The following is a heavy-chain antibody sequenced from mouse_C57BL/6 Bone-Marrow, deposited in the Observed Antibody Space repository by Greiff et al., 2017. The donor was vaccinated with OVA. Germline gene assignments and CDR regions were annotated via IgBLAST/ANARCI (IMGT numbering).Heavy chain of an antibody. J-gene: IGHJ2*01. Sequence: QVQLQQPGAELVMPGASVKLSCKASGYTFTSYWMHWVKQRPGQGLEWIGEIDPSDSYTNYNQKFKGKSTLTVDKSSSTAYMQLSSLTSEDSAVYYCAREFYYGAYWGQGTTLTVSS. D-gene: IGHD2-13*01. CDR1: GYTFTSYW. CDR2: IDPSDSYT. V-gene: IGHV1-69*01. CDR3: AREFYYGAY.